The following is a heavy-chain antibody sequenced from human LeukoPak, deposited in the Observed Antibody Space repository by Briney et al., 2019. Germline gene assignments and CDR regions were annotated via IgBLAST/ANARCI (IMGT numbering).Heavy chain of an antibody. D-gene: IGHD2-15*01. J-gene: IGHJ4*02. CDR2: ISYDGSNK. CDR1: GFTFSSYG. CDR3: AKDVGYCSGGSCRDY. Sequence: GGSLRLSCAASGFTFSSYGMHWVRPAPGKGLEWVAVISYDGSNKYYADSVKGRFTISRDNSKNTLYLQMNSLRAEDTAVYYCAKDVGYCSGGSCRDYWGQGTLVTVSS. V-gene: IGHV3-30*18.